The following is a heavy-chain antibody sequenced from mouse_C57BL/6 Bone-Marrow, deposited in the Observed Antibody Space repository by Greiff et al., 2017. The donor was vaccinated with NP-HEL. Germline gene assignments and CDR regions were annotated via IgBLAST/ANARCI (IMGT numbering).Heavy chain of an antibody. CDR1: EYEFPSHD. J-gene: IGHJ2*01. CDR3: ARRGNYRIGFDY. Sequence: EVKLMESGGGLVQPGESLKLSCESNEYEFPSHDMSWVRKTPEKRLELVAAINSDGGSTYYPDTMERRFIISRDNTKKTLYLQMSSLRSEDTALYDCARRGNYRIGFDYWGQGTTLTVSS. CDR2: INSDGGST. D-gene: IGHD2-1*01. V-gene: IGHV5-2*01.